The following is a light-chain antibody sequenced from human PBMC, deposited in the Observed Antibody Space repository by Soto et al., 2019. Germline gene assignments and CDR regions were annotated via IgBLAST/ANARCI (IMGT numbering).Light chain of an antibody. CDR3: QQYNNWPLT. J-gene: IGKJ4*01. V-gene: IGKV3-15*01. Sequence: EIVMTQSPATLSVSPGERATLSCRASQSVSSNLAWYQQKPGQAPRLLIYGASTRATGIPARFSGSGSGTEFTLTISSLKYEDFAVYYCQQYNNWPLTFGGGTKVEIK. CDR1: QSVSSN. CDR2: GAS.